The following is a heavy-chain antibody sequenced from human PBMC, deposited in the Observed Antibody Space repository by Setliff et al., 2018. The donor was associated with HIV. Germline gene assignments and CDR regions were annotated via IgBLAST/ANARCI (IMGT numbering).Heavy chain of an antibody. CDR3: ARDPPGYGDSKDY. V-gene: IGHV4-61*01. D-gene: IGHD4-17*01. Sequence: SETLSLTCSVSGGSVGNGSYYWSWIRQSPGKGLERLGYIYYSGSTTYNPSLRSRVTISIDTSKNQFSLNLRSVTAADTAVYYCARDPPGYGDSKDYWGQGKLVTVSS. CDR1: GGSVGNGSYY. CDR2: IYYSGST. J-gene: IGHJ4*02.